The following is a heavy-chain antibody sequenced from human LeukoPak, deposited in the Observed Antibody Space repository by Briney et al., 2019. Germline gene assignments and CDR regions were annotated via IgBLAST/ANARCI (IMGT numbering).Heavy chain of an antibody. CDR3: ASAVITFGGVIVIPFDY. J-gene: IGHJ4*02. CDR1: GGSFSGYY. CDR2: INHSGST. Sequence: SETLSLTCAVYGGSFSGYYWSWIRQPPGKGLEWIGEINHSGSTNYNPSLKSRVTISVDTSKNQFSLKLSSVTAADTAVYYCASAVITFGGVIVIPFDYWGQGTLVTVSS. V-gene: IGHV4-34*01. D-gene: IGHD3-16*02.